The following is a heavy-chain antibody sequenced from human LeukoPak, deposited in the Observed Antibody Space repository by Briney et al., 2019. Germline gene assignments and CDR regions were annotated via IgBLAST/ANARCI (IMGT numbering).Heavy chain of an antibody. CDR2: IIPILGIA. D-gene: IGHD3-22*01. Sequence: ASVKVSCKASGGTFSSYAISWVRQAPGQGLEWMGRIIPILGIANYAQKFQGRVTITADKSTSTAYMELSSLRSEDTAVYYCARAYDSSGYPGYWGQGTLVTVSS. CDR1: GGTFSSYA. CDR3: ARAYDSSGYPGY. J-gene: IGHJ4*02. V-gene: IGHV1-69*04.